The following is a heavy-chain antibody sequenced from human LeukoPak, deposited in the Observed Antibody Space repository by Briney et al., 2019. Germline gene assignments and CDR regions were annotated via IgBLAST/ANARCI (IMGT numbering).Heavy chain of an antibody. V-gene: IGHV4-34*01. CDR2: IHYTGAT. CDR1: GESFRGYY. J-gene: IGHJ2*01. CDR3: ARGVLGPYYFDL. D-gene: IGHD7-27*01. Sequence: AETLSLTCAVYGESFRGYYWSWLRQPPGKGLEWIGEIHYTGATNYKPSLKSRVTISGDPSKNQVSLRVSSVTAADTAVYCCARGVLGPYYFDLWGRGTLVTVSS.